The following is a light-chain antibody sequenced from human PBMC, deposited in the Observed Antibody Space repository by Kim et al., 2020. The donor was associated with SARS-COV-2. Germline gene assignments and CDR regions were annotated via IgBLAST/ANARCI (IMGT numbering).Light chain of an antibody. J-gene: IGLJ2*01. V-gene: IGLV1-47*01. Sequence: GQRVTLSCSGDTSNIGSNHVYWYPQVTGTAPKLLIFRSDPRSSRVPDRFVGSTSGTSASLAISGLRSDDEADYYCATWDDRLNGPVFGGGTQLTVL. CDR1: TSNIGSNH. CDR2: RSD. CDR3: ATWDDRLNGPV.